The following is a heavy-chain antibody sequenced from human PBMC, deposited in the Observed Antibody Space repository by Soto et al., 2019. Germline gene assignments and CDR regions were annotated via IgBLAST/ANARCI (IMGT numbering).Heavy chain of an antibody. D-gene: IGHD6-13*01. Sequence: EVQLVESGGGLVQPEGSLRLSCAASGFTFSDHYMDWVRQAPGKGLEWVGRIKNKANSYTTEYAAPVKGRFIISRDDSKNSVFLQMTLLKSDDTAVYYCTLVRLGSSRSSHYWGQGILVTVST. CDR3: TLVRLGSSRSSHY. CDR1: GFTFSDHY. V-gene: IGHV3-72*01. CDR2: IKNKANSYTT. J-gene: IGHJ4*02.